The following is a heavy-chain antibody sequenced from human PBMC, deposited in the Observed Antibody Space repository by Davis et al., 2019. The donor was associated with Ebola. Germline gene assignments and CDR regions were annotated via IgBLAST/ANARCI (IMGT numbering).Heavy chain of an antibody. CDR2: IWYDVSNK. D-gene: IGHD1-26*01. CDR1: GFTFSSYG. V-gene: IGHV3-33*01. Sequence: GGSLRLSCAASGFTFSSYGMHWGRQAPGKGLEWLAVIWYDVSNKYYADSVKGRFTISRDNSKTTLYLQRNSLRAEDTAVYYCARDGGEWELLWGFDYWGQGTLVTVSS. J-gene: IGHJ4*02. CDR3: ARDGGEWELLWGFDY.